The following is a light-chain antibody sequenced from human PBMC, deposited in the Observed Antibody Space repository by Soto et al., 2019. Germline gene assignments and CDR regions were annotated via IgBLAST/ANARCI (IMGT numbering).Light chain of an antibody. CDR3: QHYGGMWA. Sequence: NMSLSVSPLSSSVEANCTIAFRASQTISSWVAWYQQKPGKAPRLLIYKTSSLESGVPSRFSGSGSGTEFTLSINSLQPDDFATYYCQHYGGMWAFAQPAKVDI. J-gene: IGKJ1*01. V-gene: IGKV1-5*03. CDR1: QTISSW. CDR2: KTS.